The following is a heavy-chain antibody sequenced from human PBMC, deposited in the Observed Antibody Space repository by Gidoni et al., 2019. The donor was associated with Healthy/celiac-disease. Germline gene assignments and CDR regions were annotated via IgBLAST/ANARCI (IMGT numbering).Heavy chain of an antibody. CDR2: IYSGGST. J-gene: IGHJ5*02. CDR3: ARESEKNWFDP. CDR1: GFTVSSNY. Sequence: VQLVESGGGLVQPGGSLRLYCASYGFTVSSNYMSWVRQAPGKGLEWVSVIYSGGSTYYADSVKGRFTIYRDNSKNTLYLQMNSLRAEDTAVYYCARESEKNWFDPWGQGTLVTVSS. V-gene: IGHV3-66*01.